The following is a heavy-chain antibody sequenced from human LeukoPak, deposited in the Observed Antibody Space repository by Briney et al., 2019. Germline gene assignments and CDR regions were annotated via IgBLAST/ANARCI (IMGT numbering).Heavy chain of an antibody. J-gene: IGHJ4*02. CDR1: GFTFSSYG. CDR2: IWYDGSNK. Sequence: GGSLRLSCAASGFTFSSYGMHWVRQAPGKGLEWVAVIWYDGSNKYYADSVKGRFTISRDNSKNTLYLQMNSLRADDTAVYYCARDGPRYGSGSSYLAGGTYWGQGTLVIVSS. D-gene: IGHD3-10*01. V-gene: IGHV3-33*01. CDR3: ARDGPRYGSGSSYLAGGTY.